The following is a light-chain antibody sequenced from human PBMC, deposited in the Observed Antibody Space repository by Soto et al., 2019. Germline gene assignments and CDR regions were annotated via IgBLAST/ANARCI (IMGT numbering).Light chain of an antibody. CDR1: QSISSN. Sequence: DIQMTQSPSSLSASVGDTVTITCRASQSISSNLNWYQQKPGKAPKLLIYAASSLQSGVPSRFSGSGSGTDFTLTISSLQPEDFAIYSCQQTYSTPFTFGGGTKVEIK. J-gene: IGKJ4*01. V-gene: IGKV1-39*01. CDR2: AAS. CDR3: QQTYSTPFT.